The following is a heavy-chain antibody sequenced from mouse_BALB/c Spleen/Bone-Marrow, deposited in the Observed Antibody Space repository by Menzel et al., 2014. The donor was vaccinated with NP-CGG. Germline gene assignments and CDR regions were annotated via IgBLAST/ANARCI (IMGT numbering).Heavy chain of an antibody. CDR1: GVTVTTYA. Sequence: AGGGVTVTTYAMSWVRQTPEKRLEWFASIHSVDRICYPDSVKGRFTISRDHARIILYLQMSSLRSEETAMYYCARGGMTPCDYWGQGITLTVSS. J-gene: IGHJ2*01. CDR3: ARGGMTPCDY. D-gene: IGHD2-13*01. CDR2: IHSVDRI. V-gene: IGHV5-6-5*01.